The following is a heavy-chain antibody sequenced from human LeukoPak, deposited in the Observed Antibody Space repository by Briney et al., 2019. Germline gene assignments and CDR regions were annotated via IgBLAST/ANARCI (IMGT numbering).Heavy chain of an antibody. Sequence: PGNSLRLSCAASGFTFTGYAMHWVRQAPGKGLEWVSGISWNSGSIGYADSVKGRFTISRDNAKNSLYLQMNSLRAEDTALYYCAKDLYGDLWGWFDPWGQGTLVTVSS. V-gene: IGHV3-9*01. CDR3: AKDLYGDLWGWFDP. CDR1: GFTFTGYA. J-gene: IGHJ5*02. CDR2: ISWNSGSI. D-gene: IGHD4-17*01.